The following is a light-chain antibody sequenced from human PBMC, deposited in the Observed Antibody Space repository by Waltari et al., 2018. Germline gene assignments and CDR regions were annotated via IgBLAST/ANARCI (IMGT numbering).Light chain of an antibody. J-gene: IGKJ1*01. CDR3: QEGHNFPRT. CDR1: QDISNN. Sequence: DIQMTQSPSSLSASVGDRVTITCQASQDISNNLAWYQQKPGKVTKFLIYRASTLQSGVPSRFSGSGSGTDFTLTISSLQAEDVATYYCQEGHNFPRTFGQGTKVEIK. V-gene: IGKV1-16*01. CDR2: RAS.